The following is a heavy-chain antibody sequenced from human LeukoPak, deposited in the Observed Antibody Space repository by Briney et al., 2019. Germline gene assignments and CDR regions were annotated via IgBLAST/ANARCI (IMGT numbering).Heavy chain of an antibody. Sequence: GGSLRLSCAASGFTFSSYAMHWVRQAPGKGLEWVAVISYDESNKYYADSVKGRFTISRDNSKNTLYLQMNSLRAEDTAVYYCALDYGDYALDYWGQGTLVTVSS. D-gene: IGHD4-17*01. J-gene: IGHJ4*02. CDR3: ALDYGDYALDY. CDR2: ISYDESNK. CDR1: GFTFSSYA. V-gene: IGHV3-30-3*01.